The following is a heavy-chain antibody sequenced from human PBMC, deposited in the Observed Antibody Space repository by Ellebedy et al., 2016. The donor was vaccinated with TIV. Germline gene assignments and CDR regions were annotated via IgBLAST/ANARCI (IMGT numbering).Heavy chain of an antibody. CDR2: ISDDAGRT. Sequence: LSLTCAASGFMFSNHAMSWVRQAPGKGLQWVSGISDDAGRTYYAESVKGRFTISRDNSRSTLFLQMHSLRAEDTAIYYCASLPLPATVGYYRIGVDVWGQGTAVTVSS. V-gene: IGHV3-23*01. CDR3: ASLPLPATVGYYRIGVDV. CDR1: GFMFSNHA. J-gene: IGHJ6*02. D-gene: IGHD1-26*01.